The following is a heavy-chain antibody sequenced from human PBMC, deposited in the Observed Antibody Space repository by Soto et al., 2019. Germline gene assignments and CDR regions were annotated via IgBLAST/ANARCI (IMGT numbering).Heavy chain of an antibody. V-gene: IGHV3-74*01. CDR2: INSDGTSI. Sequence: LRLSCAASGFSFSRYWMHWFRQAPGKGLVWVSRINSDGTSINYADPVKGRFTISRDNAKNTLYLEMNSLRVEDTAVYYCAGDPLPEYWGQGTLVTVSS. D-gene: IGHD2-2*01. CDR1: GFSFSRYW. CDR3: AGDPLPEY. J-gene: IGHJ4*02.